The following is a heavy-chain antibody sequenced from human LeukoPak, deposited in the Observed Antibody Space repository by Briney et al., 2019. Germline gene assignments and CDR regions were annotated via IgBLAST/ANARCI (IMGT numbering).Heavy chain of an antibody. CDR1: GFIFGKHW. CDR3: ARESSGSYWG. CDR2: LNLDGSTT. J-gene: IGHJ4*02. V-gene: IGHV3-74*01. D-gene: IGHD3-10*01. Sequence: GGSLRLSCVASGFIFGKHWMRWVRQAPGKGLVWVSRLNLDGSTTSYADSVKGRFTISRDNAKNTLYLQMNSLRVDDTGVYYCARESSGSYWGWGQGTLVTVSS.